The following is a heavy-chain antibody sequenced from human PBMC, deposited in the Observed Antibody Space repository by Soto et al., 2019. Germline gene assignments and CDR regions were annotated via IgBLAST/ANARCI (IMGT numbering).Heavy chain of an antibody. J-gene: IGHJ3*02. D-gene: IGHD3-22*01. CDR1: GGTFSSYA. CDR3: ASGPEYYDRSGFPGAFDI. CDR2: IIPIFGTA. Sequence: ASVKVSCKASGGTFSSYAISWVRQAPGQGLEWMGGIIPIFGTANYAQKFQGRVTITADEFTSTAYMELSSLRSEDTAVYYCASGPEYYDRSGFPGAFDIWGQGTMVTVSS. V-gene: IGHV1-69*13.